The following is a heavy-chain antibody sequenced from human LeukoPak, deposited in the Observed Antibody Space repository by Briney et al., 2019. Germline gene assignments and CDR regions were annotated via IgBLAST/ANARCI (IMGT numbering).Heavy chain of an antibody. V-gene: IGHV3-53*01. CDR3: ARSSHYDILTGYSEEDAFDI. J-gene: IGHJ3*02. CDR1: GFTVSSNY. Sequence: GGSLRLSCAASGFTVSSNYMSWVRQAPGKGLGWVSVIYSGGSTDYADSVKGRSTIARDNSKNTLYIQMNSLRVEDTAVYYCARSSHYDILTGYSEEDAFDIWGQGTMVTVSS. D-gene: IGHD3-9*01. CDR2: IYSGGST.